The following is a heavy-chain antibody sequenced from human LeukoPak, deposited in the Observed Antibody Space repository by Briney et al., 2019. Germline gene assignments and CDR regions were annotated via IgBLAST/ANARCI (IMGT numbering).Heavy chain of an antibody. V-gene: IGHV1-46*01. CDR2: INPSGGST. CDR1: GYTFTSYD. Sequence: GASVKVSCKASGYTFTSYDINWVRQAPGQGLEWMGIINPSGGSTSYAQKFQGRVTMTRDTSTSTVYMELSSLRSEDTAVYYCARTSDCSGGSCYLGVDYWGQGTLVTVSS. D-gene: IGHD2-15*01. J-gene: IGHJ4*02. CDR3: ARTSDCSGGSCYLGVDY.